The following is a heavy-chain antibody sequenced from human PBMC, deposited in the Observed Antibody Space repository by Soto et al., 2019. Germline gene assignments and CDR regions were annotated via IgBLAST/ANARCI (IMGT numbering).Heavy chain of an antibody. CDR2: IYYSGST. CDR3: ARLPLHCYYSSGYYAAFDI. D-gene: IGHD3-22*01. CDR1: GGSISSSSYY. J-gene: IGHJ3*02. V-gene: IGHV4-39*01. Sequence: PSETLSLTCTVSGGSISSSSYYWGWIRRPPGKGLEWIGSIYYSGSTYYNPSLKSRVTISVDTSKNQFSLKLSSVTAADTAVYYCARLPLHCYYSSGYYAAFDIWGQGTMVTVSS.